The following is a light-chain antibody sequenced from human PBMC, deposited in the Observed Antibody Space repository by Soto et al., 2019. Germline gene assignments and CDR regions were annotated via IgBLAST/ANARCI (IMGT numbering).Light chain of an antibody. Sequence: QSALTQPASVSGSPGQSITISCTGTSSDVGSYNLVSWYQQHLGKAPKLMIYEVSKRPSGVSNRFSGSKSGNTASLTISGLQAEDEADYYCCSYAGSSTSVVFGGGTKVTVL. CDR1: SSDVGSYNL. J-gene: IGLJ2*01. CDR3: CSYAGSSTSVV. CDR2: EVS. V-gene: IGLV2-23*02.